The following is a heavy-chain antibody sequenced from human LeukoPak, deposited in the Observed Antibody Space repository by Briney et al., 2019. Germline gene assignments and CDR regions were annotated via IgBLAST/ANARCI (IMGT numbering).Heavy chain of an antibody. CDR2: IKFDGSQK. CDR3: ARRLHDSGSYSADY. D-gene: IGHD3-10*01. V-gene: IGHV3-30*02. J-gene: IGHJ4*02. CDR1: GFTFSSFD. Sequence: TGGSLRLSCAPSGFTFSSFDMHWVRQRPDKGLEWVAFIKFDGSQKYYADSVRGRFTVSRYNSRNMLYLQLDSLRDDDTAVYFCARRLHDSGSYSADYWGQGTLVTVPS.